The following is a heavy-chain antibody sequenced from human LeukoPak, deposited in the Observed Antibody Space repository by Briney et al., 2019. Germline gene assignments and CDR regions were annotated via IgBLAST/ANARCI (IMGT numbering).Heavy chain of an antibody. V-gene: IGHV4-31*03. J-gene: IGHJ4*02. D-gene: IGHD3-10*01. CDR2: IYYSGST. Sequence: SQTLSLTCTVSGGSISSGGYSWSWIRQHPGKGLEWIGYIYYSGSTYYNPSLKSRVTISVDTSKNQFSLKLSSVTAADTAVYYCARGATMVRGVIIYFDYWGQGTLVTVSS. CDR1: GGSISSGGYS. CDR3: ARGATMVRGVIIYFDY.